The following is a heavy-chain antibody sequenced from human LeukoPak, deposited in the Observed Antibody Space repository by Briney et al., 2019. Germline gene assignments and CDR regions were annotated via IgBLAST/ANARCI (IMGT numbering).Heavy chain of an antibody. V-gene: IGHV3-23*01. CDR2: ISGSGGIT. D-gene: IGHD3-10*01. Sequence: GGSLRLSCAASGLTFSTYAMTWVRQAPEKGLEWLSGISGSGGITYYADSVKGRFTISRDNAKNSLYLQMNSLRAEDTAVYYCARTYYYGSGNYNDAFDIWGQGIMVTVSS. CDR3: ARTYYYGSGNYNDAFDI. J-gene: IGHJ3*02. CDR1: GLTFSTYA.